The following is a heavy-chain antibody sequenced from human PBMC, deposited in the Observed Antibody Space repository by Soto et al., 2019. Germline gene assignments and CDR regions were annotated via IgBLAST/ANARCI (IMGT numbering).Heavy chain of an antibody. CDR3: ARTSAAGKYYYGMDV. D-gene: IGHD6-13*01. Sequence: PGESLKISCKGSGYSCTSYWIGWVRHMPGKGLEWMGIIYPGDSDTRYSPSFQGQVTISADKSISTAYLQWSSLKASDTAMYYCARTSAAGKYYYGMDVWGQGTTVTVSS. V-gene: IGHV5-51*01. CDR2: IYPGDSDT. CDR1: GYSCTSYW. J-gene: IGHJ6*02.